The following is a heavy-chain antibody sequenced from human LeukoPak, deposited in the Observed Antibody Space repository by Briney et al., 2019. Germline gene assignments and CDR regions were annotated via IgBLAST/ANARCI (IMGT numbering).Heavy chain of an antibody. Sequence: GGSLRLSCAASGSTVSSNYMSWVRQAPGKGLEWVSVIYSGGSTYYADSVKGRFTISRDNSKNTLYLQMNSLRAEDTAVYYCARGTVITGTTAYYSDYWGQGTLVTVSS. CDR2: IYSGGST. CDR3: ARGTVITGTTAYYSDY. J-gene: IGHJ4*02. V-gene: IGHV3-53*01. CDR1: GSTVSSNY. D-gene: IGHD1-7*01.